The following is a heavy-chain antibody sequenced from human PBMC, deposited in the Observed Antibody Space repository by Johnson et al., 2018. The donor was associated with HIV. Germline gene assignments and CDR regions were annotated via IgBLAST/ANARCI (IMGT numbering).Heavy chain of an antibody. D-gene: IGHD1-26*01. Sequence: QVQLVESGGGVVQPGRSLRLSCAASGFTFSSYGMHWVRQAPGKGLEWVAVIWYDGSNKYYADSVKGRFTISRDNSKNTLYLQMNSLRAEDTAVYYCAKDRVGATDANAFDIWGQGTMVTVSS. CDR2: IWYDGSNK. CDR3: AKDRVGATDANAFDI. J-gene: IGHJ3*02. V-gene: IGHV3-33*06. CDR1: GFTFSSYG.